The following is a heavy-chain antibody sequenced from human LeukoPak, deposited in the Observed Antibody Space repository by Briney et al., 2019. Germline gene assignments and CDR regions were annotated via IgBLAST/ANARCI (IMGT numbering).Heavy chain of an antibody. D-gene: IGHD3-22*01. CDR1: GFTFSNYW. CDR2: IKSDGRT. CDR3: ARAPSEIGGYYPEYFRH. V-gene: IGHV3-74*01. Sequence: GGSLRLSCAAAGFTFSNYWMHWVRQAPGKGRVWVSRIKSDGRTNYADSVKGRFTISRDNAKNTVSLQMNSLRAEDTGVYYCARAPSEIGGYYPEYFRHWGQGTLVTVSS. J-gene: IGHJ1*01.